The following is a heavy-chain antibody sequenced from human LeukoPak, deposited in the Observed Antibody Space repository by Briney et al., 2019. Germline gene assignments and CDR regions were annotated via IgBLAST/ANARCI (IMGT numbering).Heavy chain of an antibody. CDR3: ARLRFYGMDV. Sequence: PGGSLRLSCAASGFTFSTYGMHWVRQAPGKGLEWVSLIYYDGSNENYADSVKGRFTISRDNSKNTLYLQMNSLRAEDTAVYYCARLRFYGMDVWGQGTTVTVSS. J-gene: IGHJ6*02. CDR1: GFTFSTYG. D-gene: IGHD3-3*01. V-gene: IGHV3-33*01. CDR2: IYYDGSNE.